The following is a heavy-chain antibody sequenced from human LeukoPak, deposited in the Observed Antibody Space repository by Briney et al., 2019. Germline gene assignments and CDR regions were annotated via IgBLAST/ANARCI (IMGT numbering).Heavy chain of an antibody. CDR3: ARVSNYYYYYMDV. Sequence: ASVKVSCKASGYTFTGYYMHWVRQAPGQGLEWMGWINPNSGGTNYAQKFQGRVTMTRDTSISTAYMELSRLRSDDTAVYYCARVSNYYYYYMDVWGKGTTVTVS. CDR1: GYTFTGYY. D-gene: IGHD4-11*01. J-gene: IGHJ6*03. CDR2: INPNSGGT. V-gene: IGHV1-2*02.